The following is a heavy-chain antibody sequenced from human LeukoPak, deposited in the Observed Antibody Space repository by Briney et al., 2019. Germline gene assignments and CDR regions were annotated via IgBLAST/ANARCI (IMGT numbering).Heavy chain of an antibody. V-gene: IGHV4-39*01. CDR3: ARHDGDRRIDY. CDR2: IYYSGST. CDR1: GGSISSSSYY. J-gene: IGHJ4*02. D-gene: IGHD4-17*01. Sequence: SETLSLTCTVSGGSISSSSYYWGWIRQPPGKGLEWIGSIYYSGSTYYNPSLKSRVTISVDTSKNQFSLKLSSVTAADTAVYYCARHDGDRRIDYWGQGTLVTVSS.